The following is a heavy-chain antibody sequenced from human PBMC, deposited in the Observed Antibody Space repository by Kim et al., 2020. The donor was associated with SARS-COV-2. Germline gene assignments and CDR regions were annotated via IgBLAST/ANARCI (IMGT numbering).Heavy chain of an antibody. Sequence: GGSLRLSCAASGFTFSDHYMDWVRQAPGKGLEWVGRTRNKANSYTTEYAASVKGRFTISRDDSKNSLYLQMNSLKTEDTAVYYCARDLSVGTMVRGLDAFDIWGQGTMVTVSS. V-gene: IGHV3-72*01. D-gene: IGHD3-10*01. CDR2: TRNKANSYTT. J-gene: IGHJ3*02. CDR1: GFTFSDHY. CDR3: ARDLSVGTMVRGLDAFDI.